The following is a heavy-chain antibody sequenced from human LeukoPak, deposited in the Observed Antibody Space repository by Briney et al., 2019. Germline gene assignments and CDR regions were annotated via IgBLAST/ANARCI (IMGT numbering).Heavy chain of an antibody. CDR1: GGSISSHY. D-gene: IGHD5-24*01. Sequence: SETLSLTCTVSGGSISSHYWSWIRQPPGKGLEWIGYIYYSGSTNYNPSLKSRVTISVDTSKNQFSLKLSSVTAADTAVYYCAGTDSRWLRAFEYWGQGTPGT. CDR3: AGTDSRWLRAFEY. CDR2: IYYSGST. J-gene: IGHJ4*02. V-gene: IGHV4-59*11.